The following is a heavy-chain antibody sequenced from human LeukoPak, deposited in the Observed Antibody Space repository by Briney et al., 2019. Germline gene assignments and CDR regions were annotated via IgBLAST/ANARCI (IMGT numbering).Heavy chain of an antibody. CDR3: ARVLVAARRGGAFDI. V-gene: IGHV4-59*01. J-gene: IGHJ3*02. CDR2: IYYSGST. D-gene: IGHD6-6*01. Sequence: PSETLSLTCTVSGGSICSYYWSWIRQPPGKGLEWIGYIYYSGSTNYNPSLKSRVTISVDTSKNQFSLKLSSVTAADTAVYYCARVLVAARRGGAFDIWGQGTMVTVSS. CDR1: GGSICSYY.